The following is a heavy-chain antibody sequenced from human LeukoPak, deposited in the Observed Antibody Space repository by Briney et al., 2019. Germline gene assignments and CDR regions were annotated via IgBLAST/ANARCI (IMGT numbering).Heavy chain of an antibody. CDR2: ISYDGSNK. Sequence: GGSLRLSCAASGFTFSSYAMHWVRQAPGKGLEWVAVISYDGSNKYYADSVKGRFTISRDNSKNTLYLQMNSLRAEDTAVYYCARMGMRRNWFDPWGQGTLVTVSS. J-gene: IGHJ5*02. V-gene: IGHV3-30-3*01. D-gene: IGHD7-27*01. CDR1: GFTFSSYA. CDR3: ARMGMRRNWFDP.